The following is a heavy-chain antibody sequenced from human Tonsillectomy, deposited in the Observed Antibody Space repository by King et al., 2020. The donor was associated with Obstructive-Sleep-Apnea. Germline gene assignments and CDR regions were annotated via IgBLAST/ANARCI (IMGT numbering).Heavy chain of an antibody. CDR2: IRSKAYVGTT. V-gene: IGHV3-49*03. Sequence: VQLVESGGGLVQPGRSLRLSCTASGFTFGDYAMSWFRQAPGKGLEWVVFIRSKAYVGTTEYSASVKGRLTISRDDSKSIADLQRNSLKTEDTAVYYCTWGPYCGGDCYSYFDYWGQGTLVTVSS. CDR3: TWGPYCGGDCYSYFDY. J-gene: IGHJ4*02. D-gene: IGHD2-21*02. CDR1: GFTFGDYA.